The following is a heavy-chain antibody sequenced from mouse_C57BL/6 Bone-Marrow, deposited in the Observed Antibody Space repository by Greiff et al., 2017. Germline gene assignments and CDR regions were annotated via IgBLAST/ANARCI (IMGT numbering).Heavy chain of an antibody. CDR3: AREATWEAY. D-gene: IGHD4-1*01. Sequence: EVMLVEPGGDLVKPGGSLKLSCAASGFTFSSYGMTWVRQTPGKSLEWIATISSGGGYTNYPDSVKGRVTISVDTATSTPYMQMSSLTSEDTAVYYCAREATWEAYWGQGTLVTVSA. V-gene: IGHV5-6*01. CDR1: GFTFSSYG. J-gene: IGHJ3*01. CDR2: ISSGGGYT.